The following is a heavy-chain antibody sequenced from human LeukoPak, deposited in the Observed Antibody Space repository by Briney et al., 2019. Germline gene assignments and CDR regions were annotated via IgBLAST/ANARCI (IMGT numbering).Heavy chain of an antibody. CDR3: ARGLSSSWYLSWFDP. V-gene: IGHV4-61*02. CDR2: IYTSGST. Sequence: SETLSLTCTVSGGSISSGSYYWSWIRQPAGKGLEWIGRIYTSGSTNYNPSLKSRVTISVDTSKNQFSLKLSSVTAADTAVYYCARGLSSSWYLSWFDPWGQGTLVTVSS. CDR1: GGSISSGSYY. D-gene: IGHD6-13*01. J-gene: IGHJ5*02.